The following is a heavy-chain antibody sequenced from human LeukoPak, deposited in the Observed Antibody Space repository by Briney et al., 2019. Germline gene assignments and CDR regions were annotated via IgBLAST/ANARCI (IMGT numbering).Heavy chain of an antibody. J-gene: IGHJ6*03. V-gene: IGHV1-8*03. CDR3: ARVEGYCSSISCYQTVNNYYMDV. CDR1: GYTFTSYD. Sequence: ASVKVSCKASGYTFTSYDINWVRQATGQGLEWMGWMNPNSGNTGYAQKFQGRVTITRNTSISTAYMELSSLRSEDTAVYYCARVEGYCSSISCYQTVNNYYMDVWGKGTTVTVSS. D-gene: IGHD2-2*01. CDR2: MNPNSGNT.